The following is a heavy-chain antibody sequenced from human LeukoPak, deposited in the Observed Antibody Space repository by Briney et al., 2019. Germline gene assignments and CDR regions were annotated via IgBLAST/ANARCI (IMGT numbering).Heavy chain of an antibody. D-gene: IGHD3-22*01. CDR3: ANSFSYYYDSSGYYPDY. V-gene: IGHV3-23*01. J-gene: IGHJ4*02. Sequence: GGSLRLSCAASGFTFSSYAMSWVRQAPGKGLEWVSAISGSGGSTYYADSVKGRFTISRDNSKNTLYLQMNSLRAEDTAVYYCANSFSYYYDSSGYYPDYWGQGTLVTVSS. CDR1: GFTFSSYA. CDR2: ISGSGGST.